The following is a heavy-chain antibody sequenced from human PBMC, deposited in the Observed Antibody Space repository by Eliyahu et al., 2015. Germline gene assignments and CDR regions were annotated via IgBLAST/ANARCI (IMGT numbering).Heavy chain of an antibody. CDR1: GFXVSTXY. V-gene: IGHV3-53*01. CDR3: AKEGNYKNDCIDY. CDR2: IQTGDTT. J-gene: IGHJ4*02. D-gene: IGHD2-21*02. Sequence: EVQLVESGGGVIQPGGSLRLSCAASGFXVSTXYMSWVRQAPGKGLEWVSLIQTGDTTQYADSVKGRFAISRDNSKNTLYLQINSLRVEDTAVYYCAKEGNYKNDCIDYWGQGTLVTVSS.